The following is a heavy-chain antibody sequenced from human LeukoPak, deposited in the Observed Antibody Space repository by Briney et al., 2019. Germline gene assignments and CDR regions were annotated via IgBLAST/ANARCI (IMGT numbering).Heavy chain of an antibody. V-gene: IGHV1-18*01. CDR1: GYTFTSYG. Sequence: GASVKVSCKASGYTFTSYGISWVRQAPGQGLERMGWISAYNGNTNYAQKLQGRVTMTTDTSTSTAYMELRSLRSDDPAVYYCARCSTIIAAAGRDNWFDPWGQGTLVTVSS. J-gene: IGHJ5*02. CDR3: ARCSTIIAAAGRDNWFDP. D-gene: IGHD6-13*01. CDR2: ISAYNGNT.